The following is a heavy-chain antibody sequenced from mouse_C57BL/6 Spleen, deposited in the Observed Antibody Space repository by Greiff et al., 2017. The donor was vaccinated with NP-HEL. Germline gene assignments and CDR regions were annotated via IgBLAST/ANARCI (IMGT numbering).Heavy chain of an antibody. CDR3: ARDQGVFAWFAY. D-gene: IGHD3-2*02. CDR1: GFTFSDYY. V-gene: IGHV5-16*01. CDR2: INYDGSST. Sequence: EVMLVESEGGLVQPGSSMKLSCTASGFTFSDYYMAWVRQVPEKGLEWVANINYDGSSTYYLDSLKSRFIISIDNAKNILYLQMSSLKSEDTATYYCARDQGVFAWFAYWGQGTLVTVSA. J-gene: IGHJ3*01.